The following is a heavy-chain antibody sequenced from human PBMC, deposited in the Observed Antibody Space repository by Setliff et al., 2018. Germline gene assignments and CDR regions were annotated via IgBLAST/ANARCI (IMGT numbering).Heavy chain of an antibody. CDR2: ISATGGAT. J-gene: IGHJ4*02. D-gene: IGHD1-26*01. Sequence: GGSLRLSCAASGFTFSIYSMSWVRQAPGKGLEWVALISATGGATYYADSVKGRFTIFRDNSKNSLYLQMNDLRAEDTAVYYCAKGVGSYYTSMYFDYWGQGTLVTVSS. V-gene: IGHV3-23*01. CDR1: GFTFSIYS. CDR3: AKGVGSYYTSMYFDY.